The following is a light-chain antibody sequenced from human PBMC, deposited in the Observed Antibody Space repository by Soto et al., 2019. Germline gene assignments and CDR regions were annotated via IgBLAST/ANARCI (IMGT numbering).Light chain of an antibody. CDR1: SSNIGSNY. V-gene: IGLV1-47*02. CDR3: AAWDDSLSGLYV. CDR2: SNN. J-gene: IGLJ1*01. Sequence: QSVLTQPPSASGTPGQRVTISCSGSSSNIGSNYVYWYQQLPGTAPKRLIYSNNQRPSGVPDRFTGSKSGTSASLAISGLRSEDEADYSCAAWDDSLSGLYVFGTGTKVTVL.